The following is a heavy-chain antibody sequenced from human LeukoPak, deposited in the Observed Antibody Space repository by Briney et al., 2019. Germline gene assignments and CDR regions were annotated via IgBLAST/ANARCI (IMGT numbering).Heavy chain of an antibody. Sequence: SGRSLRLSCAASGFTFSSYAMHWVRQAPGKGLEWVAVISYDGSNKYYADSVKGRFTISRDNSKNTLYLQMNSLRAEDTAVYYCARGYRIAVAGTAAFDYWGQGTLVTVSS. J-gene: IGHJ4*02. CDR3: ARGYRIAVAGTAAFDY. V-gene: IGHV3-30-3*01. CDR1: GFTFSSYA. CDR2: ISYDGSNK. D-gene: IGHD6-13*01.